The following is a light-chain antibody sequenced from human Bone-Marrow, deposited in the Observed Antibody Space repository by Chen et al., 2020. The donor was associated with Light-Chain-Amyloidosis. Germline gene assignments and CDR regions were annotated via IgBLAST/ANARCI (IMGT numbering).Light chain of an antibody. J-gene: IGLJ3*02. Sequence: SYVLTQPSSVSVAPGQTGTIACGGNNIGSTSVHWYQQTPGQAPLLVVYDDSDRPSGIPERLSGSNCGNTASLTISRVEAGDEADYYCQVWGRGSDRPVFGGGTKLTVL. CDR1: NIGSTS. CDR3: QVWGRGSDRPV. CDR2: DDS. V-gene: IGLV3-21*02.